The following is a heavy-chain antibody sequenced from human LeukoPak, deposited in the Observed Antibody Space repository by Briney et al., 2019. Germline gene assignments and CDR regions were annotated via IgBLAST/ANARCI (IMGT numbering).Heavy chain of an antibody. J-gene: IGHJ4*02. CDR3: ARDGQLRYFDWFRRAFDY. V-gene: IGHV4-34*01. D-gene: IGHD3-9*01. Sequence: PSETLSLTCAVYGGSFSGYYWSWIRQPPGKGLEWIGEINHSGSTNYNPSLKSRVTISVDTSKNQFSLKLSSVTAADTAVYYCARDGQLRYFDWFRRAFDYWGQGTLVTVSS. CDR1: GGSFSGYY. CDR2: INHSGST.